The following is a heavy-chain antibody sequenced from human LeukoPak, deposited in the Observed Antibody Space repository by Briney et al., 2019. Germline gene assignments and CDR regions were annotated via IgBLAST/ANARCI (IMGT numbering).Heavy chain of an antibody. V-gene: IGHV4-39*07. CDR2: IYYSGST. CDR3: ARERRLLWFGELYFDY. CDR1: GGSISSSSYY. D-gene: IGHD3-10*01. J-gene: IGHJ4*02. Sequence: SETLSLTCTVSGGSISSSSYYWGWIRQPPGKGLEWIGSIYYSGSTYYNPSLKSRGTISVDTSKNQFSLKLSSVTAADTAVYYCARERRLLWFGELYFDYWGQGTLVTVSS.